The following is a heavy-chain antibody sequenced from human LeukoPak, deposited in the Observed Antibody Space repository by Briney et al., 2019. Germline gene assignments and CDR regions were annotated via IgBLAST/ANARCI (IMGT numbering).Heavy chain of an antibody. CDR2: IYSGGST. CDR3: ARVSVAYDSTGYRFDD. Sequence: AGSLRLSCAASGFTVSSNYMTWVRQAPGKGLEWVSLIYSGGSTDYADSVKGRFTISRDNSKNTLYLQMNSLRAEDTAVYYCARVSVAYDSTGYRFDDWGQGSLVTVSS. CDR1: GFTVSSNY. J-gene: IGHJ4*02. V-gene: IGHV3-66*01. D-gene: IGHD3-22*01.